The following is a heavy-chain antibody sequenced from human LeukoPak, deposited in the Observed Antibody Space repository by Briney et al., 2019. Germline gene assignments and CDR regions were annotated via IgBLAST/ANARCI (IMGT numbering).Heavy chain of an antibody. V-gene: IGHV4-59*08. CDR1: GGSISSYY. D-gene: IGHD3-9*01. J-gene: IGHJ2*01. CDR3: ARQRYAFDL. Sequence: NPSETLSHTCTVSGGSISSYYWSWIRQPPGKGLEWIGYIYYSGSTNYNPSLKSRVTISVDTSKNQFSLKLSSVTAADTAVYYCARQRYAFDLWGRGTLVTVSS. CDR2: IYYSGST.